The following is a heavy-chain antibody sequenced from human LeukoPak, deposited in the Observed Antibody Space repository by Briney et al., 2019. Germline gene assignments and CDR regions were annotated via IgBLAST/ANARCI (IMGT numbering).Heavy chain of an antibody. D-gene: IGHD2-15*01. CDR1: GVSFSAYY. CDR3: ARYSRGVGAASDY. Sequence: PSETLSLTCAVYGVSFSAYYWSWIRQPPGKGLEWIGEINHSGSTNYNPSLKSRVTISVDTSKNQFSLKLSSVIAADTAVYYCARYSRGVGAASDYWGQGTLVTVSS. V-gene: IGHV4-34*01. J-gene: IGHJ4*02. CDR2: INHSGST.